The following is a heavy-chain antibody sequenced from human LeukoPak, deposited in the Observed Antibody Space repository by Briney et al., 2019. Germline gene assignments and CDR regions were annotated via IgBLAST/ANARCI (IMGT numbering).Heavy chain of an antibody. CDR3: ARDSRGYDFWSGYYRLGWFDP. CDR2: ISAYNGNT. CDR1: GYTFTSYG. J-gene: IGHJ5*02. D-gene: IGHD3-3*01. Sequence: ASVKVSCKASGYTFTSYGISWVRQAPGQGLEWMGWISAYNGNTNYAQKLQGRVTMTRDTSTSTVYMELSSLRSEDTAVYYCARDSRGYDFWSGYYRLGWFDPWGQGTLVTVSS. V-gene: IGHV1-18*01.